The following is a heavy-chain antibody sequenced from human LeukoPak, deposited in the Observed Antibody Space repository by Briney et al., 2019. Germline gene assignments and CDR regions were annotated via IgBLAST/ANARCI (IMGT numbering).Heavy chain of an antibody. CDR3: ARGRPIRGVVVVAASYSRWFHP. J-gene: IGHJ5*02. D-gene: IGHD2-15*01. CDR1: GGSFSACY. V-gene: IGHV4-34*01. Sequence: SETLFLTCAVYGGSFSACYWSRIRQPPGKGLEWIVEINHSGSTNYNPSLKSRVTISVDTSKNQFSLKLSSVTAADTAVYYCARGRPIRGVVVVAASYSRWFHPWGQGTLVTVSS. CDR2: INHSGST.